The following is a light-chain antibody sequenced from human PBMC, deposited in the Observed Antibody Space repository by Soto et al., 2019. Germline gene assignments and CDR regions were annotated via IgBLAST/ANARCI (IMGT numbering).Light chain of an antibody. CDR3: GAWDDSVTGPV. CDR2: ADN. V-gene: IGLV1-47*02. CDR1: FSNVGNNY. J-gene: IGLJ3*02. Sequence: QSALTQPPSVSGTPGQTVTISCSGTFSNVGNNYLYWYQQLPGAAPRLLISADNQRPSGVPDRFSGSKSGSSASLAISELRSEDEGDYYCGAWDDSVTGPVFGGGTQLTVL.